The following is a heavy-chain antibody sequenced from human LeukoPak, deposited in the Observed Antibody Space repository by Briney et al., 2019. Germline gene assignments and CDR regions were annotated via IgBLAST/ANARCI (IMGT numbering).Heavy chain of an antibody. CDR2: ISHTGST. D-gene: IGHD6-13*01. V-gene: IGHV4-34*01. J-gene: IGHJ5*02. CDR1: GYSLTNHY. Sequence: KTSETLSLTCAVYGYSLTNHYWIWIRQPPGKGREWIGEISHTGSTNYNSSPKSRVTISIDTSKNQFFLKLTSVTAADTAVYYCARGPAAVHPWGQGTLVTVSS. CDR3: ARGPAAVHP.